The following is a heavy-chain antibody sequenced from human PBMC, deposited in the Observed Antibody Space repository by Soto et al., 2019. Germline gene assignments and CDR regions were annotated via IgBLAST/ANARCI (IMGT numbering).Heavy chain of an antibody. CDR2: IYYSGST. J-gene: IGHJ4*02. V-gene: IGHV4-31*03. D-gene: IGHD6-13*01. CDR3: ARAIGLSSSWQNFEY. CDR1: GGSISSGGYY. Sequence: SGTLSLTCTVSGGSISSGGYYWSWIRQHPGKGLEWIGYIYYSGSTYYNPSLKSRVTISVDTSKNQFSLKLSSVTAADTAVYYCARAIGLSSSWQNFEYWGQETLVPVSS.